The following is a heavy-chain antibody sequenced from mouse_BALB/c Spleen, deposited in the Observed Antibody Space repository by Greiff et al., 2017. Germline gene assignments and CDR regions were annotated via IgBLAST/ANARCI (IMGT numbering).Heavy chain of an antibody. Sequence: EVKLQESGPGLVKPSQSLSLTCSVTGYSITSGYYWNWIRQFPGNKLEWMGYISYDGSNNYNPSLKNRISITRDTSKNQFFLKLNSVTTEDTATYYCARDYSGAMDYWGQGTSVTVSS. J-gene: IGHJ4*01. V-gene: IGHV3-6*02. CDR1: GYSITSGYY. CDR2: ISYDGSN. D-gene: IGHD3-1*01. CDR3: ARDYSGAMDY.